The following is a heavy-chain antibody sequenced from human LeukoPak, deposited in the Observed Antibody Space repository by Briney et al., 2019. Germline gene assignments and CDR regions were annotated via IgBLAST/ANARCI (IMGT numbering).Heavy chain of an antibody. Sequence: PGGSLRLSCTASGFTFGDYVMSWVRQAPGKGLEWVGFIRSKAYGGTTEYAASVEGRFTISRDDSKSIAYLQMNSLKTEDTAVYYCTRVGIVVVTAIHTFDYWGQGTLVTVSS. J-gene: IGHJ4*02. CDR3: TRVGIVVVTAIHTFDY. V-gene: IGHV3-49*04. D-gene: IGHD2-21*02. CDR1: GFTFGDYV. CDR2: IRSKAYGGTT.